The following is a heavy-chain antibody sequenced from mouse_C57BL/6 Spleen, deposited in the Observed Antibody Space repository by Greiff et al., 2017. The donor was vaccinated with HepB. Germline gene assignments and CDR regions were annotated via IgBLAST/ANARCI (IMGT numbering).Heavy chain of an antibody. CDR2: IDPSDSET. V-gene: IGHV1-52*01. D-gene: IGHD2-2*01. J-gene: IGHJ4*01. Sequence: QVQLQQPGAELVRPGSSVKLSCKASGYTFTSYWMHWVKQRPIQRLEWIGNIDPSDSETHYNQKFKDKATLTVDKSSSTAYMQLSSLTSEDSAVYYCARSGYGFRAMDYWGQGTSVTVSS. CDR1: GYTFTSYW. CDR3: ARSGYGFRAMDY.